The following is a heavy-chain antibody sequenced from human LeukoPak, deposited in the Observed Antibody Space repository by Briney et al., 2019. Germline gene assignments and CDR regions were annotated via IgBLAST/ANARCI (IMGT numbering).Heavy chain of an antibody. D-gene: IGHD6-19*01. Sequence: GGSPRLSCAASGFTFSSYAMTWARQAPGKGLEWVSTIGGSGGSTYYADSVKGRFTISRDNSKNTLYLQMNSLRADDTAVYYCAKKRLGLFYYWGQGTLVTVSS. J-gene: IGHJ4*02. CDR2: IGGSGGST. V-gene: IGHV3-23*01. CDR1: GFTFSSYA. CDR3: AKKRLGLFYY.